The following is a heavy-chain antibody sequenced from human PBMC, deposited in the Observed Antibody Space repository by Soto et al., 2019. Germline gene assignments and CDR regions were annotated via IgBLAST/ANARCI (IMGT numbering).Heavy chain of an antibody. CDR3: VRHSFLLNWGTNPDPIYNDYYDMDV. D-gene: IGHD3-16*01. CDR1: GYSFTSYW. V-gene: IGHV5-51*01. J-gene: IGHJ6*02. Sequence: PGESLKISCKASGYSFTSYWIGWVRQMPGKGLEWMGIIQPGDSNTRYSPSFQGQVTISADKSISTAYLQWSGLKASDTAMYYCVRHSFLLNWGTNPDPIYNDYYDMDVWGQGTTVTVSS. CDR2: IQPGDSNT.